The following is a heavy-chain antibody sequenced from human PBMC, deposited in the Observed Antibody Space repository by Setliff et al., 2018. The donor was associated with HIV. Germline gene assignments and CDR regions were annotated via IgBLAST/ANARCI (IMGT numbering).Heavy chain of an antibody. CDR1: GFTFSSYG. CDR2: IWYDGSNK. V-gene: IGHV3-33*01. CDR3: ARDRYYDSSGYYYPGY. D-gene: IGHD3-22*01. Sequence: GSLRLSCAASGFTFSSYGMHWVRQAPGKGLEWVAVIWYDGSNKYYADSVKGRFTISRDNSKNTLYLQMNSLRAEDTAVYYCARDRYYDSSGYYYPGYWGQGTLVTVSS. J-gene: IGHJ4*02.